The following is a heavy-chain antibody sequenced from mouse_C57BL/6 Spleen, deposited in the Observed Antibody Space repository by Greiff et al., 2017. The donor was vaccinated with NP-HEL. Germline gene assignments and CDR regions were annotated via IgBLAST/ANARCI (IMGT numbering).Heavy chain of an antibody. Sequence: QVQLKESGAELVRPGASVTLSCKASGYTFTDYEMHWVQQTPVHGLEWIGAIDPETGGTAYNQKFKGKAILTADKSSSTAYMELRSLTSEDSAVYYCTRDGYYYAMDYWGQGTSVTVSS. CDR3: TRDGYYYAMDY. D-gene: IGHD1-1*01. CDR2: IDPETGGT. J-gene: IGHJ4*01. CDR1: GYTFTDYE. V-gene: IGHV1-15*01.